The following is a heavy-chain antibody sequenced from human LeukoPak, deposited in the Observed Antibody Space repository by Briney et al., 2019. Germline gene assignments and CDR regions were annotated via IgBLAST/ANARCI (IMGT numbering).Heavy chain of an antibody. CDR1: GGSISSGGYY. Sequence: PSETLSLTCTVSGGSISSGGYYWSWIRQHPGKGLEWIGYIYYSGSTYYNPSLKSRVTISVDTSKNQFSLKLSSATAADTAVYYCARWLYPNTYYYDSRSSGYYYGMDVWGQGTTVTVSS. CDR2: IYYSGST. D-gene: IGHD3-22*01. J-gene: IGHJ6*02. V-gene: IGHV4-31*03. CDR3: ARWLYPNTYYYDSRSSGYYYGMDV.